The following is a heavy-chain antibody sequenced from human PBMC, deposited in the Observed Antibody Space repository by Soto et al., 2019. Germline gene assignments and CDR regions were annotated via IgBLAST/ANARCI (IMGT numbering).Heavy chain of an antibody. Sequence: ESGGGLVKPGGSLRLSCAASGFTFSSYSMNWVRQAPGKGLSWVSSISSSSSYIYYADSVKGRFTISRDNAKNSLYLQMNSLRAEDTAVYYCARGRGAAGTDSVQYYGMDVWGQGTTVTVSS. J-gene: IGHJ6*02. D-gene: IGHD6-13*01. CDR3: ARGRGAAGTDSVQYYGMDV. V-gene: IGHV3-21*01. CDR1: GFTFSSYS. CDR2: ISSSSSYI.